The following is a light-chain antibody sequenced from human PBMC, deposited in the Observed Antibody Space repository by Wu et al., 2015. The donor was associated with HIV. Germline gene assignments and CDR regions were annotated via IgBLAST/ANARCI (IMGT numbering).Light chain of an antibody. CDR3: QQRSNWPPIT. J-gene: IGKJ5*01. CDR1: QSVSRSH. Sequence: EIVLTQSPGTLSLSPGERVTLSCRASQSVSRSHLAWYQQTPGQAPRLLIYAASSRATGIPDRFSGSGSGTDFTLTISSLEPEDFAVYYCQQRSNWPPITFGQGTRLEIK. V-gene: IGKV3D-20*02. CDR2: AAS.